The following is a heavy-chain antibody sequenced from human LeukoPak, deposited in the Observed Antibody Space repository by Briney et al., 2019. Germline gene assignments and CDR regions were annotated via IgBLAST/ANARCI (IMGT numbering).Heavy chain of an antibody. V-gene: IGHV1-8*03. CDR2: MNPNSGNT. Sequence: ASVKISCKASGGTFSSYAISWVRQAPGQGLEWMGWMNPNSGNTGYAQKFQGRVTITRNTSISTAYMELSSLRSEDTAVYYCARDRKLGAFDIWGQGTMVTVSS. J-gene: IGHJ3*02. CDR1: GGTFSSYA. CDR3: ARDRKLGAFDI.